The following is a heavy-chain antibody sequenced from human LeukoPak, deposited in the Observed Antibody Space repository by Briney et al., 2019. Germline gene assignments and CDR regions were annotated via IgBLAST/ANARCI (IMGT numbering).Heavy chain of an antibody. V-gene: IGHV4-38-2*01. D-gene: IGHD6-19*01. CDR3: ARFLASQAVAGAFDP. CDR2: VYHSGSP. Sequence: SETLSLTYSVTGYTISTGYYWGWIRQPPGKGLEWIGSVYHSGSPYYNPSLKSRVTISVDTSKNQFSLKLSTVTAADTAVYYCARFLASQAVAGAFDPWGQGTLVIVSS. CDR1: GYTISTGYY. J-gene: IGHJ5*02.